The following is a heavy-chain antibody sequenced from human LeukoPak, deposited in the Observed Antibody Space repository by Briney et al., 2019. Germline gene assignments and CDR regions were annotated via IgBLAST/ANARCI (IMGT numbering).Heavy chain of an antibody. CDR2: IEYSGST. CDR1: GASFSGYY. J-gene: IGHJ4*02. D-gene: IGHD3-22*01. CDR3: ARGRVVGRYTYDSSGYYYNY. V-gene: IGHV4-34*01. Sequence: PSETLSLTCAVYGASFSGYYWSWIRQPPGKGLEWIGEIEYSGSTNYNPSLKSRVTISVDTSKNQFSLKLSSVTAADTAVYYCARGRVVGRYTYDSSGYYYNYWGQGTLVTVSS.